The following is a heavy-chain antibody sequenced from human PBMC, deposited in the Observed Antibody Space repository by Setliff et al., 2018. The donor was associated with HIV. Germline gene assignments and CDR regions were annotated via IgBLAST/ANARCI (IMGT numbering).Heavy chain of an antibody. CDR2: ISAYNGNT. V-gene: IGHV1-18*01. D-gene: IGHD3-16*01. J-gene: IGHJ6*02. CDR3: ARSGWTNYVVSPPSAMDV. Sequence: ASVKVSCKASGYIFTRSGFNWVRQAPGQGLEWIGWISAYNGNTYSAQKFQGRVTMTTDSSTSTAYMELRSLRSDDTAMYYCARSGWTNYVVSPPSAMDVWAKGPRSPSP. CDR1: GYIFTRSG.